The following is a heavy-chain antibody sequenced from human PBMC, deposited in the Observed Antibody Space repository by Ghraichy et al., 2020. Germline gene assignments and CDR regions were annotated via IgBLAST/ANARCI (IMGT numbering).Heavy chain of an antibody. CDR1: GGSFSGYY. CDR3: ARMEGSYGYYYYYGMDV. Sequence: SETLSLTCAVYGGSFSGYYWSWIRQPPGKGLEWIGEINHSGSTNYNPSLKSRVTISVDTSKNQFSLKLSSVTAADTAVYYCARMEGSYGYYYYYGMDVWGQGTTVTVSS. D-gene: IGHD5-18*01. J-gene: IGHJ6*02. CDR2: INHSGST. V-gene: IGHV4-34*01.